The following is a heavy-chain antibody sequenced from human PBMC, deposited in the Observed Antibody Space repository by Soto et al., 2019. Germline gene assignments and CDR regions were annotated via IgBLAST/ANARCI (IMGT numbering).Heavy chain of an antibody. CDR3: ASHSSSWSYYYYGMDV. V-gene: IGHV1-69*13. J-gene: IGHJ6*02. CDR2: IIPIFGTA. CDR1: GGTFSSYA. D-gene: IGHD6-13*01. Sequence: SVKVYCKASGGTFSSYAISWVRQAPGQGLEWMGGIIPIFGTANYAQKFQGRVTITADESTSTAYMELSSLRSEDTAVYYCASHSSSWSYYYYGMDVWGQGTTVTVS.